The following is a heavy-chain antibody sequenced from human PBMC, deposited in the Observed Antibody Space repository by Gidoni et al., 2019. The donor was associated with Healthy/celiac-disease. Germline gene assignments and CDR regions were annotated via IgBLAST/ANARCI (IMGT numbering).Heavy chain of an antibody. CDR3: AKDSVAAPGIDY. CDR2: ISYDGSNK. D-gene: IGHD6-6*01. Sequence: QVQLVESGGGVVQPGRSLRLSCAASGFTFSSYGMHWVRQAPGKGLEWVAVISYDGSNKYYADYVKGRFTISRDNSKNTLYLQMNSLRAEDTAVYYCAKDSVAAPGIDYWGQGTLVTVSS. J-gene: IGHJ4*02. V-gene: IGHV3-30*18. CDR1: GFTFSSYG.